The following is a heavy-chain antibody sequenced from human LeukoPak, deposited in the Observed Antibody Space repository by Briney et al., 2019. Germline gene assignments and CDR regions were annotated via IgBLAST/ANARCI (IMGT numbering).Heavy chain of an antibody. CDR3: ARLQRITMAGPDYWYFDL. Sequence: PSETLSLTCTVSGDSIGSYYWSWIRQPPEKGLEWIGYVYYSGSTNYNPSLKSRVTISVDTSKTQFSLKMNSVTAADTAVYYCARLQRITMAGPDYWYFDLWGRGTLVTVSP. D-gene: IGHD3-10*01. V-gene: IGHV4-59*01. J-gene: IGHJ2*01. CDR1: GDSIGSYY. CDR2: VYYSGST.